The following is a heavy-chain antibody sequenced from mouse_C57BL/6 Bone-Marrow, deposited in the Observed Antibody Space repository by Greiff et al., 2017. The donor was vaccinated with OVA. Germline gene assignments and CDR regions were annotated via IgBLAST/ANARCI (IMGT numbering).Heavy chain of an antibody. Sequence: EVTLVESGGGLVKPGGSLKLSCAASGFTFSSYAMSWVRQTPEKRLEWVATISDGGSYTYYPDNVKGRFTISRDNAKNNLYLQMSHLKSEDTAMYYCARVSYYSNRYFDYWGQGTTLTVSS. CDR2: ISDGGSYT. CDR1: GFTFSSYA. CDR3: ARVSYYSNRYFDY. V-gene: IGHV5-4*03. D-gene: IGHD2-5*01. J-gene: IGHJ2*01.